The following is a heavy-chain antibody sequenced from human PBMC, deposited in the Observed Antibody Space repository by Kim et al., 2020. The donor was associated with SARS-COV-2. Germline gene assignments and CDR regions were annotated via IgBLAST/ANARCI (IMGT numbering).Heavy chain of an antibody. V-gene: IGHV4-59*01. Sequence: SETLSLTCTVSGGSISSYYWSWIRQPPGKGLEWIGYIYYSGSTNYNPSLKSRVTISVDTSKNQFSLKLSSVTAADTAVYYCARVGDGSGSYYPYFQHWGQGTLVTVSS. CDR1: GGSISSYY. CDR2: IYYSGST. J-gene: IGHJ1*01. CDR3: ARVGDGSGSYYPYFQH. D-gene: IGHD3-10*01.